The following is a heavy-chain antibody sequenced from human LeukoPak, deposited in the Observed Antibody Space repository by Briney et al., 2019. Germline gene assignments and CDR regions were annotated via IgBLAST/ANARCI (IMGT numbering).Heavy chain of an antibody. CDR1: GGSISNYY. CDR2: IYHTGST. CDR3: AREDSGYDYSPFYY. V-gene: IGHV4-59*01. Sequence: SETLSLTCTVSGGSISNYYWSWIRQPPGKGPEWIGYIYHTGSTSYNPSLKSRVVMSVETSQNQFSLKVRSVTAADTAVYYCAREDSGYDYSPFYYWGQGILVTVSS. D-gene: IGHD5-12*01. J-gene: IGHJ4*02.